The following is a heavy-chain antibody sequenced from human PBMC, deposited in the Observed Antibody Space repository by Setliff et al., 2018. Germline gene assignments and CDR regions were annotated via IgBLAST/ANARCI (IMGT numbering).Heavy chain of an antibody. V-gene: IGHV4-4*07. J-gene: IGHJ3*02. Sequence: SETLSLTCTVSGGSNSNYYWSWIRQPVGKGLEWIGRIYTSGSTNYNPSLKSRVTMSVDTSKNQFSLKLSSVTAADTAVYYCARKGISALSGAFDMWGQGTMVTVSS. D-gene: IGHD1-26*01. CDR2: IYTSGST. CDR3: ARKGISALSGAFDM. CDR1: GGSNSNYY.